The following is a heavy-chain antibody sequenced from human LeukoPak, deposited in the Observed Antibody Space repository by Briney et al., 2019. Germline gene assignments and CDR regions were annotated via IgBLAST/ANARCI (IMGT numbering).Heavy chain of an antibody. CDR3: ARDQGGSIAADDGDAFDI. V-gene: IGHV4-59*01. D-gene: IGHD6-13*01. CDR1: GGSISSYY. Sequence: SETLSLTCAVSGGSISSYYWSWIRQPPGKGLEWIGYIYHSGSTNYNPSLKSRVTISVDTSKNQFSLKLSSVTAADTAVYYCARDQGGSIAADDGDAFDIWGQGTMVTVSS. CDR2: IYHSGST. J-gene: IGHJ3*02.